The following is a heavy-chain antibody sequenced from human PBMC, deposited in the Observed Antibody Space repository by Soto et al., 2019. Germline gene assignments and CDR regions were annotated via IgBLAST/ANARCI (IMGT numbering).Heavy chain of an antibody. CDR2: ISSSSSYI. D-gene: IGHD3-9*01. V-gene: IGHV3-21*01. Sequence: PGGSLRLSCAASGFTFSSYSMNWVRQAPGKGLEWVSSISSSSSYIYYADSVKGRFTISRDNAKNSLYLQMNSLRAEDTAVYYCARVPTSYYDILTRKYYFDYWGQGT. CDR1: GFTFSSYS. CDR3: ARVPTSYYDILTRKYYFDY. J-gene: IGHJ4*02.